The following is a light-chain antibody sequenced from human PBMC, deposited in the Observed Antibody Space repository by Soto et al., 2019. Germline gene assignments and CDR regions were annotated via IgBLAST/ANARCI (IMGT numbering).Light chain of an antibody. CDR3: QQYNNWPWT. CDR2: GAS. J-gene: IGKJ1*01. CDR1: QSVSSN. Sequence: EIVITHSAATLSVSPGERATLSCRASQSVSSNLAWYQQKPGQAPRLLIDGASTRATGIPARFSGSGSGTEFTLTISSLQSEDSVVYYCQQYNNWPWTFGQGTKVDIK. V-gene: IGKV3-15*01.